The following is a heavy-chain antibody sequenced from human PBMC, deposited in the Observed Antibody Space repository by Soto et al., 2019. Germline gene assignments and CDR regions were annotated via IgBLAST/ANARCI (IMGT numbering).Heavy chain of an antibody. CDR1: GDTSSNYG. Sequence: SVKVSCKASGDTSSNYGVSWVRQAPGQGLEWMGGILPVFGTTTYARNFQGRITITADKSTSTVYMELTSLRSDDTATYYCARDPDAVVGTEYHYYGMDVWDQGATVTVSS. D-gene: IGHD1-26*01. CDR2: ILPVFGTT. CDR3: ARDPDAVVGTEYHYYGMDV. J-gene: IGHJ6*02. V-gene: IGHV1-69*06.